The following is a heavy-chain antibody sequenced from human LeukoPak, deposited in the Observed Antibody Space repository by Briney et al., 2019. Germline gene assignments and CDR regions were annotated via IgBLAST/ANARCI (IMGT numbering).Heavy chain of an antibody. Sequence: ASVKVSCKASGYTFTGYYMYWVRQAPGQGLEWMGWINPNSGGTNYAQKFQGRVTMTRDTSISTAYMELSRLRSDDTAVYYCARNSYGYKFSMDVWGKGTSVTVSS. CDR2: INPNSGGT. J-gene: IGHJ6*03. V-gene: IGHV1-2*02. D-gene: IGHD5-18*01. CDR1: GYTFTGYY. CDR3: ARNSYGYKFSMDV.